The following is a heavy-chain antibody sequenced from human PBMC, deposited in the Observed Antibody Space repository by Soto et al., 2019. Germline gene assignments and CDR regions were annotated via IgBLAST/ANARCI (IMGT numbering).Heavy chain of an antibody. CDR2: FDPEDGET. CDR3: ATGYSSRRFDY. D-gene: IGHD6-13*01. V-gene: IGHV1-24*01. Sequence: GASVKVSCKVSGYTLTELSMHWVRQAPGKGLEWMGGFDPEDGETIYAQKFRGRVTMTEDTSIDTAYMELSSLRSEDTAVYYCATGYSSRRFDYWGQGTLVTVSS. CDR1: GYTLTELS. J-gene: IGHJ4*02.